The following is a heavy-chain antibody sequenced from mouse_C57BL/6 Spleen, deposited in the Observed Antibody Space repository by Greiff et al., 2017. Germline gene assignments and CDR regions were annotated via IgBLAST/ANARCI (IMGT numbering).Heavy chain of an antibody. Sequence: EVKLMASGGGLVKPGGSLKLSCAASGFTFSDYGMHWVRQAPEKGLEWVAYISSGSSTIYYADTVKGRFTISRDNAKNTLFLQMTSLRSEDTAMYYCARAGIAYWGQGTLVTGSA. CDR2: ISSGSSTI. V-gene: IGHV5-17*01. CDR1: GFTFSDYG. J-gene: IGHJ3*01. CDR3: ARAGIAY.